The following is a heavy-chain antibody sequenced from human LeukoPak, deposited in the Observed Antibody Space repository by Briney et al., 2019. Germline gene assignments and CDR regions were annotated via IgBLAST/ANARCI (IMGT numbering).Heavy chain of an antibody. V-gene: IGHV7-4-1*02. D-gene: IGHD3-10*01. Sequence: ASVKVSCKASGYTFTGYYMHWVRQAPGQGLEWMGWINTNTGNPTYAQGFTGRFVFSLDTSVSTAYLQISSLKAEDTAVYYCARPYYYGSGSYYKGVHYWGQGTLVTVSS. CDR2: INTNTGNP. CDR1: GYTFTGYY. J-gene: IGHJ4*02. CDR3: ARPYYYGSGSYYKGVHY.